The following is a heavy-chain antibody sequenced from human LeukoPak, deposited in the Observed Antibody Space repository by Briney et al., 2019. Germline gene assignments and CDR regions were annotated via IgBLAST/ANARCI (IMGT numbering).Heavy chain of an antibody. V-gene: IGHV3-33*01. CDR3: ARVHVVVAATTMVGAGFDY. CDR2: IWYDGSNK. Sequence: GESLRLSCAASGFTFSSYGMHWVRQAPGKGLEWVAVIWYDGSNKYYADSVKGRFTISRDNSKNTLYLQMNSLRAEDTAVYYCARVHVVVAATTMVGAGFDYWGQGTLVTVSS. CDR1: GFTFSSYG. J-gene: IGHJ4*02. D-gene: IGHD2-15*01.